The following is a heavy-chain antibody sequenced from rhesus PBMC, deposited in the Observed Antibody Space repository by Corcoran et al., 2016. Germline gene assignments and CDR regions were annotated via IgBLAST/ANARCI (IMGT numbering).Heavy chain of an antibody. Sequence: EVQLVQSGAEVKRPGESLKISCKTSGYSFTSYWISWVRQMPGKGLEWMGAIDPSDYNTTHSPPFHGQVTISATKSISTAYLQWGRLRASDTATYYCAKDGNSKFGLVMVGLDSWGQGVVVTVSS. CDR1: GYSFTSYW. CDR2: IDPSDYNT. V-gene: IGHV5-2*01. D-gene: IGHD3-3*01. CDR3: AKDGNSKFGLVMVGLDS. J-gene: IGHJ6*01.